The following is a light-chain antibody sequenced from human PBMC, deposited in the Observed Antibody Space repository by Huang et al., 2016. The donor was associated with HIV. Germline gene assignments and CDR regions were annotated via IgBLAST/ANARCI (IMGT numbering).Light chain of an antibody. CDR3: QQFYTTPLT. Sequence: DIVMTQSPESLAVSLGERATSNCKSSQSVLYSSTNNNYITWYQQKAGQPPKLLIYWASTRDSGVPDRFSGSGSGTDFTLTISSLQAEDVAVYYCQQFYTTPLTFGQGTKLEIK. CDR1: QSVLYSSTNNNY. CDR2: WAS. J-gene: IGKJ2*01. V-gene: IGKV4-1*01.